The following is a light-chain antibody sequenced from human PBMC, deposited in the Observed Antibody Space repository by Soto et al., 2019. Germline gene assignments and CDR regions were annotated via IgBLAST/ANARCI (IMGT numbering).Light chain of an antibody. CDR1: QSVSNS. J-gene: IGKJ2*01. CDR3: KQRSNWPAMYT. CDR2: DAS. V-gene: IGKV3-11*01. Sequence: EIVLTQSPATLSLSPGERATLSCRASQSVSNSLAWYQQRPCQAPRLLIYDASNRATGIPARFSGSVSGTDFTLTINSLEAEDFAVYYCKQRSNWPAMYTFGQGTKLEIK.